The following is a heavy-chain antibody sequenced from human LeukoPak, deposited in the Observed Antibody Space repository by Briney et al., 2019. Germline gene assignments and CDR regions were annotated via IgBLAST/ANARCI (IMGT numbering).Heavy chain of an antibody. CDR3: ARDLSGWDGFDI. J-gene: IGHJ3*02. V-gene: IGHV4-4*07. Sequence: SETLSLTCIVSGVSISSSCWSWIRQTAGKGLEWIGRIYTSGSTIYNPSLKSRVTMAVDMSKKQFSLKLTSVTAADTAMYYCARDLSGWDGFDIWGQGKVVAVSS. D-gene: IGHD3-3*01. CDR2: IYTSGST. CDR1: GVSISSSC.